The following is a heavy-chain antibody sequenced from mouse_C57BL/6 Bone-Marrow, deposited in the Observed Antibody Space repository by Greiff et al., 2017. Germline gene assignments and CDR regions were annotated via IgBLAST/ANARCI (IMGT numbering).Heavy chain of an antibody. V-gene: IGHV1-81*01. D-gene: IGHD1-1*01. J-gene: IGHJ3*01. CDR1: GYTFTSYG. Sequence: QVQLKQSGAELARPGASVKLSCKASGYTFTSYGISWVKQRPGQGLEWIGEIYPRSGNTYYNEKFKGKATLTADKSSSTAYMELRSLTSEDSAVYFCARDVYETYWGQGTLVTVSA. CDR3: ARDVYETY. CDR2: IYPRSGNT.